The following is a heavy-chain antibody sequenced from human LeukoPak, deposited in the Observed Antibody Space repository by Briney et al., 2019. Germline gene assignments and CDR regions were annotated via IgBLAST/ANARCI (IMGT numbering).Heavy chain of an antibody. Sequence: SVTVSCKASGGTFSSYAISWVRQAPGQGLEWMGGIIPIFGTANYAQKFQGRVTITADKSTSTAYMELSSLRSEDTAVYYCATERWLRAFDIWGQGTMVTVSS. J-gene: IGHJ3*02. CDR2: IIPIFGTA. CDR1: GGTFSSYA. CDR3: ATERWLRAFDI. V-gene: IGHV1-69*06. D-gene: IGHD5-24*01.